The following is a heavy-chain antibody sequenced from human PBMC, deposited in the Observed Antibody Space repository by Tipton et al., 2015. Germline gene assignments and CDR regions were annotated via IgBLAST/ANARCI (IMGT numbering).Heavy chain of an antibody. CDR3: ARAYSSSWYYFDY. Sequence: QLVQSGAEVKKPGASVKVSCKASGYTFTNYAMHWVRQAPGQRLEWMGRIYTANGNTEYSQKFQGRVIITRDTSASTTYMELSSLRSEDTALYYCARAYSSSWYYFDYWGQGTLVTVSS. CDR2: IYTANGNT. CDR1: GYTFTNYA. V-gene: IGHV1-3*04. D-gene: IGHD6-13*01. J-gene: IGHJ4*02.